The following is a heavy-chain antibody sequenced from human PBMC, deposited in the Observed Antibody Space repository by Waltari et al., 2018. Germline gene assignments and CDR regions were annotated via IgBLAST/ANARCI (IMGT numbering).Heavy chain of an antibody. CDR2: IYYSGST. CDR1: GGSISSYY. D-gene: IGHD5-12*01. V-gene: IGHV4-59*01. J-gene: IGHJ3*02. CDR3: ARVGGYDAVDI. Sequence: QLQESGPGLVKPSDTLSLTCTVSGGSISSYYWSWIRQPPWKGLEWIGYIYYSGSTNYNPSLKSRVTISVDTSKNQFSLKLSSVTAADTAVYYCARVGGYDAVDIWGQGTMVTVSS.